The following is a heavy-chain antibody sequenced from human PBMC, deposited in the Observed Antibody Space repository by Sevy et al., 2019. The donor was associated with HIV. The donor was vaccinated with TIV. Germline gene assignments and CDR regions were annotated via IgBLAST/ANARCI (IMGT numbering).Heavy chain of an antibody. CDR3: ARRGAFDFDTSGFLSP. CDR2: ISVYNGKT. V-gene: IGHV1-18*01. Sequence: ASVKVSCKASGYTFTSLGISWVRQAPGQGLEWVGWISVYNGKTNYAQKLQGRVTMTTDTSTSTAYMELKSLRSDDTAVYYCARRGAFDFDTSGFLSPWGQGTLVTVSS. J-gene: IGHJ5*02. CDR1: GYTFTSLG. D-gene: IGHD3-22*01.